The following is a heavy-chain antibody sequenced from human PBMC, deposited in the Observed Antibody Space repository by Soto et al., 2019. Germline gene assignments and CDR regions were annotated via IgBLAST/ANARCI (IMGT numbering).Heavy chain of an antibody. Sequence: GGSLRLSCAASGFTFSSYSMNWVRQAPGKGLEWVSSISSSSSYIYYADSVKGRLTISRDNAKNSLYLQMNSLRAEDTAVYYCARRGIAAAGDDYWGQGTLVTVSS. CDR1: GFTFSSYS. J-gene: IGHJ4*02. CDR2: ISSSSSYI. CDR3: ARRGIAAAGDDY. V-gene: IGHV3-21*01. D-gene: IGHD6-13*01.